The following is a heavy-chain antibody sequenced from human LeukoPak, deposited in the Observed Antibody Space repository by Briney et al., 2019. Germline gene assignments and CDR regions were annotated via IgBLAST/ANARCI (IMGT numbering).Heavy chain of an antibody. CDR1: GGSISSGGYY. CDR2: IYYSGST. CDR3: ARGGYKPPKAFDI. J-gene: IGHJ3*02. Sequence: PSETLSLTCTVSGGSISSGGYYWSWIRQHPGKGLEWIGYIYYSGSTYYNPSLKSRVTISVDTSKNQFSLKLSSVTAADTGVYYCARGGYKPPKAFDIWGQGTMVTVSS. D-gene: IGHD5-24*01. V-gene: IGHV4-31*03.